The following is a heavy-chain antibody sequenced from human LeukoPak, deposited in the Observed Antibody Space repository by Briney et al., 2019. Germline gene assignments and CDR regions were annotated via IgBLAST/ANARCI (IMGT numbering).Heavy chain of an antibody. CDR3: ATTIAVAGRALDY. V-gene: IGHV4-4*07. Sequence: SETLSLTCTVSGGSISNYYWSWIRQPAGKGLEWIGRFYSGSTNYNPSLKSRVTMSVDTSKNQFSLKLSSVTAADTAVYYCATTIAVAGRALDYWGQGTLVTVSS. CDR1: GGSISNYY. D-gene: IGHD6-19*01. J-gene: IGHJ4*02. CDR2: FYSGST.